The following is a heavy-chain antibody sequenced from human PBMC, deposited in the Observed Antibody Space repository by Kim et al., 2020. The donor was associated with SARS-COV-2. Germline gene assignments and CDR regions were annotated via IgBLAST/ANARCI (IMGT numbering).Heavy chain of an antibody. CDR2: ISSSGSTI. CDR3: ARGNYYYDSSGSVDY. V-gene: IGHV3-48*03. J-gene: IGHJ4*02. CDR1: GFTFSSYE. Sequence: GGSLRLSCAASGFTFSSYEMNWVRQAPGKGLEWVSYISSSGSTIYYADSVKGRFTISRDNAKNSLYLQMNSLRAEDTAVYYCARGNYYYDSSGSVDYWGQGTLVTVSS. D-gene: IGHD3-22*01.